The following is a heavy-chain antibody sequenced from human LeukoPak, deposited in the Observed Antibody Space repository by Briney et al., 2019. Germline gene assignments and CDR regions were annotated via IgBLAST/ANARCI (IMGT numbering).Heavy chain of an antibody. Sequence: PGESLRLSCAASGFTFSSYSMNWVRQAPGKGLEWVSSISSSSSYIYYADSVKGRFTISRDNAKNSLYLQMNSLRAEDTAVYYCAREGTYCSGGSCEPAFDPWGQGTLVTVSS. D-gene: IGHD2-15*01. CDR1: GFTFSSYS. V-gene: IGHV3-21*01. CDR2: ISSSSSYI. CDR3: AREGTYCSGGSCEPAFDP. J-gene: IGHJ5*02.